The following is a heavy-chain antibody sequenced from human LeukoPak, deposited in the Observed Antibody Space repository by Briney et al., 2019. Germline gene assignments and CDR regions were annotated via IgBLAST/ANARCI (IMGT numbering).Heavy chain of an antibody. J-gene: IGHJ4*02. CDR2: INHSGST. CDR1: GGSISSSSYY. D-gene: IGHD3-10*01. CDR3: ARPFPSKDRITMVRGGDY. V-gene: IGHV4-39*07. Sequence: SETLSLTCTVSGGSISSSSYYWSWIRQPPGKGLEWIGEINHSGSTNYNPSLKSRVTISVDTSKNQFSLKLSSVTAADTAVYCCARPFPSKDRITMVRGGDYWGQGTLVTVSS.